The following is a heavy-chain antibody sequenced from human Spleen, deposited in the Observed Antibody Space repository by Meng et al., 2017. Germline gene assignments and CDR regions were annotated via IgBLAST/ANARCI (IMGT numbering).Heavy chain of an antibody. V-gene: IGHV4-34*01. CDR1: GGPFSGYS. J-gene: IGHJ4*02. CDR3: ARGPTTMAHDFDY. Sequence: GSLRLSCAVYGGPFSGYSWSWIRQPPGKGLEWIGEINHSGSTNYNPSLESRATISVDTSQNNLSLKLSSVTAADSAVYYCARGPTTMAHDFDYWGQGTLVTVSS. D-gene: IGHD4-11*01. CDR2: INHSGST.